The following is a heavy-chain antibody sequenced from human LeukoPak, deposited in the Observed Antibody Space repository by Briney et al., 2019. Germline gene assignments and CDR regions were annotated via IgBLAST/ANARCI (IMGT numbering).Heavy chain of an antibody. CDR1: GFAFSNCG. V-gene: IGHV3-23*01. CDR2: ISGSGDNT. J-gene: IGHJ6*02. CDR3: TKGPYGNSIYYGMDV. D-gene: IGHD5-24*01. Sequence: GGSLRLSCAASGFAFSNCGMSWVRLLPGKGLEWVSVISGSGDNTYYANSVKGRLTVSRDNSMNTLYLQMNNLRGEDTALYYCTKGPYGNSIYYGMDVWGQGTTVTVSS.